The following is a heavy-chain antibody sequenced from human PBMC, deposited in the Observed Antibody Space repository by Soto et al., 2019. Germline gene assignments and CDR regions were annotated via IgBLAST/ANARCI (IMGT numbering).Heavy chain of an antibody. CDR3: ARGVATVVTSYFDY. Sequence: SETLSLTCTVSGGSMRSYYWSWIRQPPGKGLEWIGYIYYSGVTNYNPPPKSRVTMSVDTSKNQFSLKLSSVTAADTAVYYCARGVATVVTSYFDYWGQGTLVT. V-gene: IGHV4-59*12. D-gene: IGHD5-12*01. CDR1: GGSMRSYY. J-gene: IGHJ4*02. CDR2: IYYSGVT.